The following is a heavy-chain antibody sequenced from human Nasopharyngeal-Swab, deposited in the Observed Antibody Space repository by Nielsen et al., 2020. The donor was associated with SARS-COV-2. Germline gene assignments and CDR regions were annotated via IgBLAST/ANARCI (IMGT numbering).Heavy chain of an antibody. CDR1: GFTLSAYE. D-gene: IGHD6-6*01. CDR3: ARETASGNGMDV. J-gene: IGHJ6*02. V-gene: IGHV3-48*03. Sequence: GESLKISCAASGFTLSAYEMNWVRQAPGRGLEWLSYISSSGFGIYYADSIEGRFTISRDSAKDSLYLQMNSLRAEDTAVYYCARETASGNGMDVWGQGTTVTVSS. CDR2: ISSSGFGI.